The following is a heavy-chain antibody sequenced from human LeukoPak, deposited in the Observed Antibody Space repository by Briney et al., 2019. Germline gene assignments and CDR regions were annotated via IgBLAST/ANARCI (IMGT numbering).Heavy chain of an antibody. CDR2: INHSGST. CDR1: GVSFSGYY. Sequence: SETLSLTCAVYGVSFSGYYWSWIRQPPGNGLEWIGEINHSGSTNYNPSLKSRVTISVDTSKNQFSLKLSSVTAADTAVYYCASVSGSYYRAPRDYWGQGTLVTVSS. CDR3: ASVSGSYYRAPRDY. V-gene: IGHV4-34*01. D-gene: IGHD3-10*01. J-gene: IGHJ4*02.